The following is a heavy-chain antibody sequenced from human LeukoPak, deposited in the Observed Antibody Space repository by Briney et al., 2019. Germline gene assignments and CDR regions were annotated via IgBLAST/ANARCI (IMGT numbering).Heavy chain of an antibody. CDR1: GGSVSSSSYY. V-gene: IGHV4-39*02. CDR3: ASRYDYSNYIVY. J-gene: IGHJ4*02. D-gene: IGHD4-11*01. CDR2: IYYSGGT. Sequence: SETLSLTCTVSGGSVSSSSYYWGWIRQPPGKGLEWTGTIYYSGGTYYNPSLKSRVTISVDTSKNHFSLKLSSVTAADTAVYYCASRYDYSNYIVYWGQGTLVTVSS.